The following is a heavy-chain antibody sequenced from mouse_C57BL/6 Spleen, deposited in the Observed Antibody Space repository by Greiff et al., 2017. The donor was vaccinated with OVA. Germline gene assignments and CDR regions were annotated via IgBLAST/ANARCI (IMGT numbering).Heavy chain of an antibody. CDR2: IDPSDSET. J-gene: IGHJ1*03. CDR3: ARSHLLLRYFDV. D-gene: IGHD1-1*01. V-gene: IGHV1-52*01. CDR1: GYTFTSYW. Sequence: VQLQQPGAELVRPGSSVKLSCKASGYTFTSYWMHWVKQRPIQGLEWIGNIDPSDSETHYNQKFKDKATLTVDKSSSTAYMQLSSLTSEDSAVYYCARSHLLLRYFDVWGTGTTVTVSS.